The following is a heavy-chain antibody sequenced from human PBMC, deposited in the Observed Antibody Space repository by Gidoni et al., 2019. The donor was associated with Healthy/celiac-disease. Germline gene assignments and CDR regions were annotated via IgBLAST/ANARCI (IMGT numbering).Heavy chain of an antibody. CDR3: ARDGGSGYYPNWFDP. D-gene: IGHD3-22*01. V-gene: IGHV4-31*03. CDR2: IYYSGST. J-gene: IGHJ5*02. CDR1: GGSISSGGYS. Sequence: QVQLQESGPGLVKPSQTLSLTCTVSGGSISSGGYSWSWIRQHPGKGLEWLGYIYYSGSTYYNPSLKSRVTISVDTSKNQFSLKLSSVTAADTAVYYCARDGGSGYYPNWFDPWGQGTLVTVSS.